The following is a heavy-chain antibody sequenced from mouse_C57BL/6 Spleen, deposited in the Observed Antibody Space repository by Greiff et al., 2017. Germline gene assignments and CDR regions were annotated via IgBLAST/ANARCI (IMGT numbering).Heavy chain of an antibody. CDR3: ARGCTSYYFDC. V-gene: IGHV1-59*01. Sequence: QVQLQQPGAELVRPGTSVKLSCKASGYTFTSYWMHWVKQRPGQGLEWIGVIDPSDSYTNYNQKFKGKATLTVDTSSSTAYMQLSRLTSEDSAVCYCARGCTSYYFDCRGQSPTLPVSS. J-gene: IGHJ2*01. CDR2: IDPSDSYT. CDR1: GYTFTSYW. D-gene: IGHD3-3*01.